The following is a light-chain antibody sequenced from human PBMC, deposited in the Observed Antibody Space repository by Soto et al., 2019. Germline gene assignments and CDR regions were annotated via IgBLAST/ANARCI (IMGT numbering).Light chain of an antibody. J-gene: IGKJ5*01. Sequence: DIHMTQSPSSLSASVVYRVSITCLAAQGINNYFNWYQQKPGKAPKLLIYDASNLDTGVPSRFTGSGSGTDFTFTITSLQSDDVATYYCQQYASLPITFGQGTRLEIK. V-gene: IGKV1-33*01. CDR3: QQYASLPIT. CDR1: QGINNY. CDR2: DAS.